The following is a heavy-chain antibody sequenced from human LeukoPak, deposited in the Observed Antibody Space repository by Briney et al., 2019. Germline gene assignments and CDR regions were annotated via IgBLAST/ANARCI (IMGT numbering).Heavy chain of an antibody. J-gene: IGHJ3*02. V-gene: IGHV1-2*02. CDR1: GYTFTGYY. CDR3: ARVIYYSYDAFNI. CDR2: INPNSGGT. Sequence: GASVKVSCKASGYTFTGYYMHWVRQAPGQGLEWMGWINPNSGGTNYAQKFQGRVTMTRDTSISTAYMELSRLRSDDTAVYYCARVIYYSYDAFNIWGQGTMVTVSS. D-gene: IGHD5-18*01.